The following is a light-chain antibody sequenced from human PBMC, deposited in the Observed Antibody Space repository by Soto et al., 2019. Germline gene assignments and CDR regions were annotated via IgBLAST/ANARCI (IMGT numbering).Light chain of an antibody. J-gene: IGKJ4*01. CDR1: QSVRSTH. CDR3: QQYGSSRVT. CDR2: GAS. Sequence: EIVLTQSPGTLSLSPGERAILSCRASQSVRSTHLAWYQQKPGQAPRRLIYGASSRPPGIADRFSGSGSGTDFTLTISRLEPEDFAVYYCQQYGSSRVTFGGGTKVEIK. V-gene: IGKV3-20*01.